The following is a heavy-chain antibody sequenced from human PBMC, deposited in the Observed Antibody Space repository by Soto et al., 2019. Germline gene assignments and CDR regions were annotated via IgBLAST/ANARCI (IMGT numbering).Heavy chain of an antibody. D-gene: IGHD3-10*01. V-gene: IGHV4-34*01. CDR1: GGSFREYY. CDR3: ARDIITVIGGEIYYYFGMDV. CDR2: INQSGTT. Sequence: SETLSLTCAVHGGSFREYYWSWLRQPPGKGLEWIGEINQSGTTHYNPSLKRRINISIDTSKNQFSLNLTSVTAADTATYYCARDIITVIGGEIYYYFGMDVWGQGTTVTVSS. J-gene: IGHJ6*02.